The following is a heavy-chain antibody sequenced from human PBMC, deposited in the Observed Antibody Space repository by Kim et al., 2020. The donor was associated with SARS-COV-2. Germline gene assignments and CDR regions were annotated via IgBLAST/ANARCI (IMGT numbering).Heavy chain of an antibody. Sequence: GGSLRLSCAASGFTFSSYGMHWVRQAPGKGLEWVAVISYDGSNKYYADSVKGRFTISRDNSKNTLYLQMNSLRAEDTAVYYCAKEAEAPDEAWAFLEWLFGRQSLDYWGQGTLVTVSS. CDR2: ISYDGSNK. CDR3: AKEAEAPDEAWAFLEWLFGRQSLDY. J-gene: IGHJ4*02. D-gene: IGHD3-3*01. V-gene: IGHV3-30*18. CDR1: GFTFSSYG.